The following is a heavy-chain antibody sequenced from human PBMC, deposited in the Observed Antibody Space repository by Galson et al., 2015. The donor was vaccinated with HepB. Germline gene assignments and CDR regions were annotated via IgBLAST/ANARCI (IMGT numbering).Heavy chain of an antibody. V-gene: IGHV1-69*13. CDR2: IIPIFGIA. D-gene: IGHD3-3*01. J-gene: IGHJ4*02. CDR3: ARVESRGHYDFWSGSVIDY. CDR1: GGTFSSYA. Sequence: SVKVSCKASGGTFSSYAISWVRQAPGQGLEWMGGIIPIFGIANYAQKFQGRVTITADESTSTAYMELSSLRSEDTAVYYCARVESRGHYDFWSGSVIDYWGQGTLVTVSS.